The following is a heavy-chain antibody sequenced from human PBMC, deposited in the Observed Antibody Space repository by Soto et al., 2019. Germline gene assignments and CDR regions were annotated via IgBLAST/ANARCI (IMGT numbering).Heavy chain of an antibody. CDR2: IYYSGST. Sequence: PSETLSLTCTVSGGSISSYYWSWIRQPPGKGLEWIGYIYYSGSTNYNPSLKSRVTISVDTSKNQFSLKLSSVTAADTAVYYCARGVGYYDFWSGYYTGADYYDYMDVWRKGTTVTVSS. CDR1: GGSISSYY. D-gene: IGHD3-3*01. V-gene: IGHV4-59*01. J-gene: IGHJ6*03. CDR3: ARGVGYYDFWSGYYTGADYYDYMDV.